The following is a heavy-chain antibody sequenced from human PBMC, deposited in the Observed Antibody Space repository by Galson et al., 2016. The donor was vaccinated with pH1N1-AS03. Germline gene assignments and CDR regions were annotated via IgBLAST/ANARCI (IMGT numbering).Heavy chain of an antibody. CDR1: GFTLSNYW. Sequence: SLRLSCAASGFTLSNYWTHWVRQAPGKGLVWVSRINSDGSYTNYADSVWGRFTISRDNARNSLYLQMDSLRAEDTAVYYCARDRDGSDYFDSWGQGTLVTVSS. CDR3: ARDRDGSDYFDS. CDR2: INSDGSYT. V-gene: IGHV3-74*01. D-gene: IGHD5-24*01. J-gene: IGHJ4*02.